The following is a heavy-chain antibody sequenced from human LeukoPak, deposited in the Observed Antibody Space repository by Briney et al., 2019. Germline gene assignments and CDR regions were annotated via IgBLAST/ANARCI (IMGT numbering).Heavy chain of an antibody. CDR1: GGSISSYY. CDR2: IYYSGST. CDR3: ARLFQLQHSDAFDT. D-gene: IGHD2-2*01. J-gene: IGHJ3*02. V-gene: IGHV4-59*01. Sequence: SETLSLTCTVSGGSISSYYWSWIRQPPGKGLEWIGYIYYSGSTNYNPSLKSRVTISVDTSKNQFSLKLSSVTAADTAVYYCARLFQLQHSDAFDTWGQGTMVTVSS.